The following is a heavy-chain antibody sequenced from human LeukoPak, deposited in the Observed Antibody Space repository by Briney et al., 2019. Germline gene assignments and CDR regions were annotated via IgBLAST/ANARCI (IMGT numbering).Heavy chain of an antibody. J-gene: IGHJ4*02. CDR3: ARVGSGSFDY. CDR2: NYYSGTT. D-gene: IGHD3-10*01. CDR1: GGSISTYY. V-gene: IGHV4-59*01. Sequence: SGTLSLTCTVSGGSISTYYWSWIRQPPGKGLEWIGYNYYSGTTIYNPSLKSRVTISVDTSKNQFSLKLSSVTAADTAVYYCARVGSGSFDYWGQGTLVTVSS.